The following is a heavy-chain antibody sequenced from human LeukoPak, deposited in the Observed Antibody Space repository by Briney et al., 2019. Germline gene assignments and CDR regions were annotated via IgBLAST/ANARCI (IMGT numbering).Heavy chain of an antibody. CDR2: ISWNSGSI. V-gene: IGHV3-9*01. J-gene: IGHJ3*02. CDR1: GFTFDDYA. D-gene: IGHD3-10*01. CDR3: AKDIWSNYGSGSLNAFDI. Sequence: GGSLRLSCAASGFTFDDYAMHWVRQAPGKGLEWVSGISWNSGSIGYADSVKGRFTISGDNAKNSLYLQMNSLRAEDTALYYCAKDIWSNYGSGSLNAFDIWGQGTMVTVSS.